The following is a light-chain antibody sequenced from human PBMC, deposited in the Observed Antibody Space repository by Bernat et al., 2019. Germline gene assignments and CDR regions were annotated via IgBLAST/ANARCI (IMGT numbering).Light chain of an antibody. J-gene: IGKJ2*01. CDR2: WAS. V-gene: IGKV4-1*01. CDR1: QSVFSSSTNKNY. CDR3: QQYYSTPLYT. Sequence: DIVMTQSPDSLAVSLGERATINCKSSQSVFSSSTNKNYLAWYQQKPGQPPRLLIYWASTRESGVPDRFSGSGSETDFTLTVSSLQAEDVAVYYCQQYYSTPLYTFGQGTKLEIK.